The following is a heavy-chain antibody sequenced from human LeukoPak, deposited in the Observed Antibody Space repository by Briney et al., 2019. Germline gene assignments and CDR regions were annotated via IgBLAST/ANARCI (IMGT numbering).Heavy chain of an antibody. V-gene: IGHV4-38-2*02. Sequence: SETQSLTCTVAGYSISYGYYWGWIRQPPGKGLECIGSIDHSGSTSYNPSLKSRVTISVDTSKNQFSLKVNSVTAADTAVYYCARLPHCSDSMRCYVGGHHMDVWGKGTTVAVSS. D-gene: IGHD3-10*02. CDR3: ARLPHCSDSMRCYVGGHHMDV. J-gene: IGHJ6*03. CDR1: GYSISYGYY. CDR2: IDHSGST.